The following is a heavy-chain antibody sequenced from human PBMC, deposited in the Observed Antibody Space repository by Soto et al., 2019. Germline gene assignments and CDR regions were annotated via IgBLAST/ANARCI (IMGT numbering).Heavy chain of an antibody. V-gene: IGHV3-30*18. CDR1: GFTFSSYG. Sequence: HVQLVESGGGVVQPGRSLRLSCAASGFTFSSYGMHWVRQAPGKGLEWVAVISYDGSNKYYADSVKGRFTISRDNSKNTLYLQMNSLRAEDTAVYYCAKEWVYDSSGWSFDYWGQGTLVTVSS. CDR3: AKEWVYDSSGWSFDY. D-gene: IGHD3-22*01. CDR2: ISYDGSNK. J-gene: IGHJ4*02.